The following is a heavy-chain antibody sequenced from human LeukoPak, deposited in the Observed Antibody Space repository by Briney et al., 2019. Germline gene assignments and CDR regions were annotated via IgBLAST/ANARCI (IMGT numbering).Heavy chain of an antibody. CDR1: GGSFSGYY. D-gene: IGHD6-19*01. Sequence: SETLSLTCAVYGGSFSGYYWSWIRQPPGKGLEWIGEIYHSGSTNYNPSLKSRVTISVDTSKNQFSLKLSSVTAADTAVYYCARGPRIAVAGTGGWFDPWGQGTLVTVSS. CDR2: IYHSGST. V-gene: IGHV4-34*01. J-gene: IGHJ5*02. CDR3: ARGPRIAVAGTGGWFDP.